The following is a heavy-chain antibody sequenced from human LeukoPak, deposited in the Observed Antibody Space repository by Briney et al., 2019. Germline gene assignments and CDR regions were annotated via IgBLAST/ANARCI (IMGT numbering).Heavy chain of an antibody. J-gene: IGHJ4*02. D-gene: IGHD3-9*01. CDR1: GGSITSSLYY. CDR2: IQYSGST. Sequence: SETLSHTCTVSGGSITSSLYYWAWIRQNRGEGLEWIGTIQYSGSTYYNPSLRSRVTISADTSKNQFSLRLNSVTAADTAVYYCARHGPRLRSFDSLLYFDTWGQGTPGTVSS. CDR3: ARHGPRLRSFDSLLYFDT. V-gene: IGHV4-39*01.